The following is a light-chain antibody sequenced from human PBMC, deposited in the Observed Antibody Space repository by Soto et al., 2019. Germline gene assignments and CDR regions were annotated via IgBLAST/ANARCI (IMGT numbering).Light chain of an antibody. J-gene: IGKJ1*01. Sequence: DIQMTQSPSTMSDSLGDLVTIXXRASQSISSWLAWYQQKPGKAPQFLIYDASSLESGVPSRFSGSGSGTEFTLTISSLQPDDFATYYCQQYNSYWTFGQGTKV. CDR3: QQYNSYWT. CDR2: DAS. V-gene: IGKV1-5*01. CDR1: QSISSW.